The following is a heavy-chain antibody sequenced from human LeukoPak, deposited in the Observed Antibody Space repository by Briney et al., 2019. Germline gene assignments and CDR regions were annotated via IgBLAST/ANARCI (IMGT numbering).Heavy chain of an antibody. CDR1: GGFFSGYY. CDR2: IYYSVST. D-gene: IGHD2-21*02. V-gene: IGHV4-59*12. CDR3: AREHIVVVTNSYNWFDP. Sequence: SDTLSLTCAVYGGFFSGYYWRWIRQPPGKGLECIGYIYYSVSTNYNPPLKSRVPISVDTPKNQFSLKLSSVTAADTAVYYCAREHIVVVTNSYNWFDPWGQGTLVTVSS. J-gene: IGHJ5*02.